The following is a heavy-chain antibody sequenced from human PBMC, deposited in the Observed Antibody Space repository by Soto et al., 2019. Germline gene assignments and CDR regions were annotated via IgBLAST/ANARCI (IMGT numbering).Heavy chain of an antibody. CDR3: ARALTRYCSSTSCYTWDYYYYGMDV. J-gene: IGHJ6*02. D-gene: IGHD2-2*02. Sequence: VQLVESGGGLVQPGGSLRLSCAASGFTFSSYWMSWVRQAPGKGLEWVANIKQDGSEKYYVDSVKGRFTISRDNAKNSLYLQMNSLRAEDTAVYYCARALTRYCSSTSCYTWDYYYYGMDVWGQGTTVTVSS. CDR2: IKQDGSEK. V-gene: IGHV3-7*03. CDR1: GFTFSSYW.